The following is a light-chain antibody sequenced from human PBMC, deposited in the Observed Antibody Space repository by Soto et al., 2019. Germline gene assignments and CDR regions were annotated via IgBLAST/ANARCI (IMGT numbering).Light chain of an antibody. CDR3: QQYNSWPLT. J-gene: IGKJ4*01. CDR2: GAS. CDR1: QSVYNN. Sequence: EVVMTQSPATLSVYRGERATLSCRTSQSVYNNLAWYLQKPGQAPRLLISGASTRATGIPARFSGSGSGTEFTLTINSLQSEDFAVYYCQQYNSWPLTFGGGTKVEIK. V-gene: IGKV3D-15*01.